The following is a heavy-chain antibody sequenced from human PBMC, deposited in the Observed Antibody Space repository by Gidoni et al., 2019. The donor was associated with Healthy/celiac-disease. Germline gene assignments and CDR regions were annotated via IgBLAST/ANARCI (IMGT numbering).Heavy chain of an antibody. V-gene: IGHV1-18*01. D-gene: IGHD3-3*01. CDR2: ISAYNGNT. CDR1: GYTFTSYG. CDR3: ARGSRYDFWSGYYPLDY. Sequence: QVQLVQSGAEVKKPGVSVTVSCKASGYTFTSYGICWVRKAPGQWLEWMGWISAYNGNTNYAQKPQGRVTMNTDTSTSTTYMELRSLRSDDTAVYYCARGSRYDFWSGYYPLDYWGQGTLVTVSS. J-gene: IGHJ4*02.